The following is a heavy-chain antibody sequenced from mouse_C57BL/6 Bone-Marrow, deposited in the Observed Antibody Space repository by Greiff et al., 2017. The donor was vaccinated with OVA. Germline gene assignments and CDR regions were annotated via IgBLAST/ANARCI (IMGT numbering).Heavy chain of an antibody. CDR3: ARDYSPN. Sequence: VQLQQPGAELVKPGASVQLSCKASGYTFTSYWMQWVKQRPGQGLEWIGEIDPSDSYTNYNQKFKGKATLTVDTSSSTAYMQLSSLTSEDSAVYYCARDYSPNWGQGTTLTVSS. CDR2: IDPSDSYT. D-gene: IGHD2-12*01. J-gene: IGHJ2*01. V-gene: IGHV1-50*01. CDR1: GYTFTSYW.